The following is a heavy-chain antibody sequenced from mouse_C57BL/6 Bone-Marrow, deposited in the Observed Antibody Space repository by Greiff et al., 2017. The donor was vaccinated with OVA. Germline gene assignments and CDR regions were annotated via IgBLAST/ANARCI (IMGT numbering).Heavy chain of an antibody. CDR2: ISSGGDYI. CDR1: GFTFSSYA. D-gene: IGHD2-3*01. Sequence: EVQLVESGEGLVKPGGSLKLSCAASGFTFSSYAMSWVRQTPEKRLEWVAYISSGGDYIYYADTVKGRFTISRDNARNTLYLQMSSLKSEDTAMYYCTRDPWGGYYLAWFAYWGQGTLVTVSA. J-gene: IGHJ3*01. V-gene: IGHV5-9-1*02. CDR3: TRDPWGGYYLAWFAY.